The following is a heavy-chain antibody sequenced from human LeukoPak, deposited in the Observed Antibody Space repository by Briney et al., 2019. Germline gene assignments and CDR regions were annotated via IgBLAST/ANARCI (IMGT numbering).Heavy chain of an antibody. Sequence: SETLSLTCAVSGYSIRSGHYWGWIRQSPGKGLEWIGSINHSGITEYNPSLKSRVTLSVDTSKNQFSLQPRSVTAADRALYYCARSGDYINEGFDYWGQGTQVTVSS. V-gene: IGHV4-38-2*01. J-gene: IGHJ4*02. CDR2: INHSGIT. D-gene: IGHD3-22*01. CDR1: GYSIRSGHY. CDR3: ARSGDYINEGFDY.